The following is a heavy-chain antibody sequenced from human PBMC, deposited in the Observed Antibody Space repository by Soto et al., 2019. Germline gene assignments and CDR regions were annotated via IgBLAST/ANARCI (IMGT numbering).Heavy chain of an antibody. CDR3: ARDPTSYEEQSEYFQH. D-gene: IGHD3-22*01. Sequence: QVRLVQSGAEVKKPGASVKVSCKASGYTFTSYGISWVRQAPGQGLEWMGWISAYNGNTNYAQKLQGRVTMTTDTSTSTAYMELRSLSSDDTAVYYCARDPTSYEEQSEYFQHWGQGTLVTVSS. V-gene: IGHV1-18*01. CDR1: GYTFTSYG. CDR2: ISAYNGNT. J-gene: IGHJ1*01.